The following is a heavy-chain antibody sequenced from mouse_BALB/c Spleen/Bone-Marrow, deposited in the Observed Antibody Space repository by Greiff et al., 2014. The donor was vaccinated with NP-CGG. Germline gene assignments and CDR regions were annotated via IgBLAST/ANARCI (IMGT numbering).Heavy chain of an antibody. CDR1: GYAFSSYW. J-gene: IGHJ3*01. Sequence: VQLQQSGAELVRPGSSVKISCKASGYAFSSYWMNWVKQRPGQGLEWIGQIYPGDGDTNYNGKFKGKATLTADKSSSTAYMQLRSRTSAYSEVDFCARGYYRYSFAYWGQGTLVTVSA. V-gene: IGHV1-80*01. D-gene: IGHD2-14*01. CDR3: ARGYYRYSFAY. CDR2: IYPGDGDT.